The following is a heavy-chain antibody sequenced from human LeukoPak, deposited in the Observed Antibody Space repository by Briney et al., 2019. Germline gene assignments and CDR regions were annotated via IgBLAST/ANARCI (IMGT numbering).Heavy chain of an antibody. CDR1: GGTFSSYA. D-gene: IGHD3-16*02. CDR2: IIPIFGTA. V-gene: IGHV1-69*13. Sequence: SVKVSCKASGGTFSSYAISWVRQAPGQGLEWMGGIIPIFGTANYAQKFQGRVTVTADESTSTAYMELSSLRSEDTAVYYCARVVSYGMDVWGQGTTVTVSS. J-gene: IGHJ6*02. CDR3: ARVVSYGMDV.